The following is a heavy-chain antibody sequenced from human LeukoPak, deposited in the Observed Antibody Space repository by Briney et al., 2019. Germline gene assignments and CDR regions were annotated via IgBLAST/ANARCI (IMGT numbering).Heavy chain of an antibody. CDR2: ISGSGEFT. Sequence: GGSLRLSCAASGVMFSSYAMTWVRQAPGKGLEWVSSISGSGEFTDYADSVKGRFTISRDNPENTVYLQMNSLRVEDTAVYYCAKGGGSGSYNFDYWGQGALATVSS. V-gene: IGHV3-23*01. CDR3: AKGGGSGSYNFDY. CDR1: GVMFSSYA. D-gene: IGHD1-26*01. J-gene: IGHJ4*02.